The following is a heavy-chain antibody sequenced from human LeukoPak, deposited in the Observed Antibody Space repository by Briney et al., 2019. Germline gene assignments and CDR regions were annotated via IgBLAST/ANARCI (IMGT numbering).Heavy chain of an antibody. V-gene: IGHV3-23*01. Sequence: PGGSLRLSCAASGFSFSSHALSWVRQAPGKGLEWVSGVGGNAGGTYYSDSVRGRFSISRDNSKNTLYLQMNSLRAEDTAIYYCAKAVSDFWSALDSWGQGTLVTVSS. D-gene: IGHD3-3*01. CDR3: AKAVSDFWSALDS. CDR2: VGGNAGGT. J-gene: IGHJ4*02. CDR1: GFSFSSHA.